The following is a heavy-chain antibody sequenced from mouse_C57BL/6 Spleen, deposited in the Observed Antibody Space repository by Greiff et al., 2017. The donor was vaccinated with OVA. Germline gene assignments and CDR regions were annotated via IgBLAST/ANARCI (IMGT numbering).Heavy chain of an antibody. CDR1: GYTFTDYE. CDR3: TRSGGDGWFAY. Sequence: QVQLKESGAELVRPGASVTLSCKASGYTFTDYEMHWVKQTPVHGLEWIGAIDPETGGTAYNQKFKGKAILTADKSSSTAYMELRSLTSEDSAVYYCTRSGGDGWFAYWGQGTLVTVSA. D-gene: IGHD3-1*01. V-gene: IGHV1-15*01. CDR2: IDPETGGT. J-gene: IGHJ3*01.